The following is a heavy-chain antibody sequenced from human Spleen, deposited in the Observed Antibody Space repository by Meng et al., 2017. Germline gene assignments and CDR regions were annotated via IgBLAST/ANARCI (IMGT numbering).Heavy chain of an antibody. CDR3: ARGTRDY. CDR2: ISYDGSNK. J-gene: IGHJ4*02. CDR1: GFTFSSYS. Sequence: GESLKISCAASGFTFSSYSMNWVRQAPGKGLEWVAVISYDGSNKYYADSVKGRFTISRDNSKNTLYLQMNSLRAEDTAVYYCARGTRDYWGQGTLVTVSS. V-gene: IGHV3-30*03.